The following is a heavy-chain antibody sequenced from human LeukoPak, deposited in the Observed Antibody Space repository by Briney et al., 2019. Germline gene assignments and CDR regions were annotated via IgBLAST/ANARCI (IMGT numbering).Heavy chain of an antibody. CDR1: GFTFDDYA. CDR2: INWNSGSI. Sequence: GRSLRLSCAASGFTFDDYAMQWVRQAPGKGLEWVSGINWNSGSIGYADSVKGRFTISRDNAKNSLYLQMNTLRPEDTALYYCVKDRINYALDPWGQGALVTVTS. CDR3: VKDRINYALDP. V-gene: IGHV3-9*01. J-gene: IGHJ5*02. D-gene: IGHD3-16*01.